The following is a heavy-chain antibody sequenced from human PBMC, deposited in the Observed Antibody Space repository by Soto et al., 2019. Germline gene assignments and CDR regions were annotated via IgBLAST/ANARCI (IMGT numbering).Heavy chain of an antibody. D-gene: IGHD6-13*01. Sequence: SETLSLTCTVSGGSISSYYWSWIRQPPGKGLEWIGYIYYSGSTNYNPSLKSRVTISVDTSKNQFSLKLSSVTAADTAVYYCARVSSWSCFDYWGQGTLVTVSS. CDR2: IYYSGST. V-gene: IGHV4-59*01. J-gene: IGHJ4*02. CDR3: ARVSSWSCFDY. CDR1: GGSISSYY.